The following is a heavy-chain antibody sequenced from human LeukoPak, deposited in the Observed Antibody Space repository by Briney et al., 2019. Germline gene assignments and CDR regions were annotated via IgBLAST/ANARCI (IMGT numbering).Heavy chain of an antibody. D-gene: IGHD3-3*01. CDR1: GYTFTSYG. Sequence: ASVKVSCKASGYTFTSYGINWVRQAPGQGLEWMGWINPNSGGTNYAQKFQGRVTMTRDTSISTAYMELSRLRSDDTAVYYCARDPRGVFGVVILSYFDYWGQGTLVTVSS. V-gene: IGHV1-2*02. J-gene: IGHJ4*02. CDR2: INPNSGGT. CDR3: ARDPRGVFGVVILSYFDY.